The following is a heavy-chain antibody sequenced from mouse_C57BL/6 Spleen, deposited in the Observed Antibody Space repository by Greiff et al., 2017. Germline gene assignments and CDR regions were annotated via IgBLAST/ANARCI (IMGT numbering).Heavy chain of an antibody. CDR1: GYAFSSSW. CDR2: IYPGDGDT. J-gene: IGHJ3*01. CDR3: ARELAY. Sequence: QVQLQQSGPELVKPGASVKISCKASGYAFSSSWMNWVKQRPGKGLEGIGRIYPGDGDTNYNGKFKGKATLTADKSSSTAYMQLSSLTSEDSAVYFCARELAYWGQGTLVTVSA. V-gene: IGHV1-82*01.